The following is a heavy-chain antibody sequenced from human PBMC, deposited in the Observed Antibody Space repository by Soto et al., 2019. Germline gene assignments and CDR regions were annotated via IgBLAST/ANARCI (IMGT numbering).Heavy chain of an antibody. CDR3: AKDTVRFLEWLLFDGMGV. Sequence: PGGSLRLSCAASGFTFSSYGMHWVRQAPGKGLEWVAVISYDGSNKYYADSVKGRFTISRDNSKNTLYLQMNSLRAEDTAVYYCAKDTVRFLEWLLFDGMGVWGQRPTVTVSS. V-gene: IGHV3-30*18. D-gene: IGHD3-3*01. J-gene: IGHJ6*02. CDR2: ISYDGSNK. CDR1: GFTFSSYG.